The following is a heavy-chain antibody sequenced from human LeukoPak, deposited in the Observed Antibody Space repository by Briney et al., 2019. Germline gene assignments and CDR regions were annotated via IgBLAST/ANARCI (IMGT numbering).Heavy chain of an antibody. J-gene: IGHJ4*02. CDR3: ARDGSIAAANDY. V-gene: IGHV3-21*01. Sequence: GGSLRLSCAASGFTFSSYSMNWVRQAPGKGLEWVSSISSSSYIYYADSVKGRFTISRDNAKNSLYLQMNSLRAEDTAVYYCARDGSIAAANDYWGQGTLVTVSS. CDR1: GFTFSSYS. CDR2: ISSSSYI. D-gene: IGHD6-13*01.